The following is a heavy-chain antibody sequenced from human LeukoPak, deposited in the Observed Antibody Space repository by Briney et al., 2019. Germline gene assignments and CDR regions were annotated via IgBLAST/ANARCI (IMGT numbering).Heavy chain of an antibody. CDR3: ARDFRVQRPSHRASRGKTTVTTSGFDY. CDR1: GGSISSYY. Sequence: SETLSLTCTVSGGSISSYYWSWIRQPAGKGLEWIGRIYTSGSTNYNTSLKSRVTMSVDTSKNQFSLKLSSVTAADTAVYYCARDFRVQRPSHRASRGKTTVTTSGFDYWGQGTLVTVSS. CDR2: IYTSGST. D-gene: IGHD4-17*01. J-gene: IGHJ4*02. V-gene: IGHV4-4*07.